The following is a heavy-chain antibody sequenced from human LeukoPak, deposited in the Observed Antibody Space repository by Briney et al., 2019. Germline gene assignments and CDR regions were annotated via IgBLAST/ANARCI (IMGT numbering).Heavy chain of an antibody. D-gene: IGHD3-10*01. Sequence: ASVKVSCKASGYTFTSYYMHWVRQAPGQGLEWMGIINPSGGSTSYAQKFQGRVTITADKSTSTAYMELSSLRSEDTAVYYCANLDPYYYGSGACLWGQGTLVTVSS. CDR2: INPSGGST. V-gene: IGHV1-46*01. J-gene: IGHJ4*02. CDR1: GYTFTSYY. CDR3: ANLDPYYYGSGACL.